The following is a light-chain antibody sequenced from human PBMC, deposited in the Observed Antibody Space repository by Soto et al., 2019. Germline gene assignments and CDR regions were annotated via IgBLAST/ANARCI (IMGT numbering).Light chain of an antibody. V-gene: IGLV2-14*01. Sequence: QSVLTQPASVSGSPGQSITISCTGTSSDVGGYNYVSWYQQHPGKAPKLMIYEVSNRPSGVSNRFFGSKSGNTASLTISGRQTEDEADYYCRSFTSSNTWVFGGGTKLTVL. CDR2: EVS. J-gene: IGLJ3*02. CDR3: RSFTSSNTWV. CDR1: SSDVGGYNY.